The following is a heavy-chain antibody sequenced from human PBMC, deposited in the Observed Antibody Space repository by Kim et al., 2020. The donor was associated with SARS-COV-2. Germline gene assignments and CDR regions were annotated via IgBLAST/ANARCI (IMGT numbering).Heavy chain of an antibody. D-gene: IGHD3-10*01. CDR3: ASRPMVRGVPNPLVDI. CDR2: IIPIFGTA. Sequence: SVKVSCKASGGTFSSYAISWVRQAPGQGLEWMGGIIPIFGTANYAQKFQGRVTITAGESTSTAYMELSSLRSEDTAVYYCASRPMVRGVPNPLVDIWGQGTMVTVSS. J-gene: IGHJ3*02. CDR1: GGTFSSYA. V-gene: IGHV1-69*13.